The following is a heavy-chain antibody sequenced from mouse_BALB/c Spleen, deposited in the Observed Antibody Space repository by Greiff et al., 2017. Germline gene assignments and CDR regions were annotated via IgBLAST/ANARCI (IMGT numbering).Heavy chain of an antibody. D-gene: IGHD1-1*01. V-gene: IGHV5-6-3*01. Sequence: EVMLVESGGGLVQPGGSLKLSCAASGFTFSSYGMSWVRQTPDKRLELVATINSNGGSTYYPDSVKGRFTISRDNAKNTLYLQMSSLKSEDTAMYYCAREITTIYAMDYWGQGTSVTVSS. J-gene: IGHJ4*01. CDR2: INSNGGST. CDR3: AREITTIYAMDY. CDR1: GFTFSSYG.